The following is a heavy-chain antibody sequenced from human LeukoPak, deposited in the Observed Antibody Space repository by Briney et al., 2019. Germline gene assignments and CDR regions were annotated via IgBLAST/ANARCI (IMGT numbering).Heavy chain of an antibody. V-gene: IGHV1-46*01. Sequence: ASVKVSCKASGYTFTSYYMHWVRQPPGQGLEWMGVINPSGGSTSYAQKFQGRVTMTRDTSTSTVYMELSSLRSEDTAVYYCARDRVLYDYDSSGFYQGAFDFWGQGTMVTVSS. J-gene: IGHJ3*01. CDR2: INPSGGST. D-gene: IGHD3-22*01. CDR1: GYTFTSYY. CDR3: ARDRVLYDYDSSGFYQGAFDF.